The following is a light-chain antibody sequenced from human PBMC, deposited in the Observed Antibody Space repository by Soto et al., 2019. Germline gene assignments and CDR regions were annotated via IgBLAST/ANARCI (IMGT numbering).Light chain of an antibody. CDR3: QQYNDWPYT. J-gene: IGKJ2*01. Sequence: EKVMTQSPATLSVSPGERATLSCRASQSVNRNLAWYQQRPGQAPRLLIYGASTRATGIPVRFSGSGSGTEFTLTISSLQSEDFAVYYCQQYNDWPYTFGQGTKLEIK. CDR2: GAS. CDR1: QSVNRN. V-gene: IGKV3-15*01.